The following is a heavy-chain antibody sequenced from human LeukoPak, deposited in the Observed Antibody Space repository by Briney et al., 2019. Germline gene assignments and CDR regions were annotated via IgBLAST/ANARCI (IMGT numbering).Heavy chain of an antibody. J-gene: IGHJ3*02. Sequence: SETLSLTCDVSGSSVNSDQYWGWMRHSPGAGLEWIGSVHQTGSPYYNPSLGSRVSLSIDSTKNSFSLRLTSVTATDTAVYYCAMLRLGELSLLANAYDIWGQGTMVIVSS. D-gene: IGHD3-16*02. CDR2: VHQTGSP. CDR3: AMLRLGELSLLANAYDI. V-gene: IGHV4-38-2*01. CDR1: GSSVNSDQY.